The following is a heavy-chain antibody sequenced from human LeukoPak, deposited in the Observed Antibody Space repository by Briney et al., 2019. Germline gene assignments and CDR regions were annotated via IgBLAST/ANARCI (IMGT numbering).Heavy chain of an antibody. Sequence: SETLSLTCTVSGVSVSSGSYYWSWIRQPPGKGLEWIGYIYYSGSTNYNPTLKSRVTISVDTSKSQFSLKLSSVTAADTAVYYCARNDYGDYVEDYWGQGTLVTVSS. V-gene: IGHV4-61*01. CDR2: IYYSGST. CDR3: ARNDYGDYVEDY. J-gene: IGHJ4*02. D-gene: IGHD4-17*01. CDR1: GVSVSSGSYY.